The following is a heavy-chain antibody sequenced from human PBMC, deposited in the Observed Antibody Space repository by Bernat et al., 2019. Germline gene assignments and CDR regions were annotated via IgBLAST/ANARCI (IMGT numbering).Heavy chain of an antibody. V-gene: IGHV3-7*03. Sequence: EVQLVESGGGLVQPGGSLRLSCAASGFTFSHYWMSWVRQAPGKGLEWVANIKQDGSEKYYVDSVKGRFTISRDNAKNSVYLQMNSLRADDTALYYWARDSPLRGDYWGQGTLVTVSS. CDR2: IKQDGSEK. CDR1: GFTFSHYW. J-gene: IGHJ4*02. CDR3: ARDSPLRGDY.